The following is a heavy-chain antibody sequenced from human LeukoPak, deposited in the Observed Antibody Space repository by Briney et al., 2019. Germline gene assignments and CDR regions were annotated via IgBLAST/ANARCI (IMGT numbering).Heavy chain of an antibody. CDR2: IYSGGST. CDR1: GFTVSSNY. CDR3: ARHQQWLGTDYFDY. V-gene: IGHV3-53*01. J-gene: IGHJ4*02. D-gene: IGHD5-12*01. Sequence: GGSLRLSCAASGFTVSSNYMSWVRQAPGKGLEWVSGIYSGGSTYYADSVKGRLTISRANSKNTLYVQMNSLRAEDTAVYYCARHQQWLGTDYFDYWGQGTLVTVSS.